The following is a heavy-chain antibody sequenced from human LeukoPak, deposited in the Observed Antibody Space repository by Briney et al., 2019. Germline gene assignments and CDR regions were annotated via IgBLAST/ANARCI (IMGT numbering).Heavy chain of an antibody. V-gene: IGHV3-7*01. J-gene: IGHJ4*02. CDR1: GFTFSSYW. Sequence: PGGSLRLSCAASGFTFSSYWMSWVRQAPGKGLEWVANKKQDGSEKYYVDSVKGRFTISRDNAKNSLYLQMNSLRAEDTAVYYCASVVATFYFDYWGQGTLVTVSS. CDR3: ASVVATFYFDY. D-gene: IGHD5-12*01. CDR2: KKQDGSEK.